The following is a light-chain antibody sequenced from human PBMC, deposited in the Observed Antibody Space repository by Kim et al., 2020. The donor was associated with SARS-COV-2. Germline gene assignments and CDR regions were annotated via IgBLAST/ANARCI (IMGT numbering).Light chain of an antibody. CDR2: GAS. CDR1: ECSKQH. Sequence: PGGRATPPLRGQSECSKQHLSWVPEKPGQAPRLLIYGASSRATGIPDRFSGSGSGTDFILTISRLEPEDFAVYYCQQYGSPPWTFGQGTKVDIK. V-gene: IGKV3-20*01. J-gene: IGKJ1*01. CDR3: QQYGSPPWT.